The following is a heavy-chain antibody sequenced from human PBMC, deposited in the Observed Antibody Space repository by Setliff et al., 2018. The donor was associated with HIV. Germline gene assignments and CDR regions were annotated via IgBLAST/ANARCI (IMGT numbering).Heavy chain of an antibody. CDR3: AREKSPVLEYFDWLKPRHVFDV. CDR1: GGTFSSYV. J-gene: IGHJ3*01. V-gene: IGHV1-69*05. Sequence: SVKVSCKASGGTFSSYVISWVRQAPGQGPEWMGGIIPMYGVTNYAQKFQGRVTITTDESTSTAYMELSSLRSEDTAMYYCAREKSPVLEYFDWLKPRHVFDVWGQGTVVTVS. D-gene: IGHD3-9*01. CDR2: IIPMYGVT.